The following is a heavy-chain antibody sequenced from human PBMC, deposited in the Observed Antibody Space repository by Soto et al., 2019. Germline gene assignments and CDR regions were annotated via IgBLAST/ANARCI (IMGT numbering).Heavy chain of an antibody. V-gene: IGHV4-31*03. J-gene: IGHJ4*02. CDR3: AGIYSGSPGGTLRY. CDR1: GGSIRSGGYY. Sequence: QVQLQESGPGLVKPSQTLSLTCTVSGGSIRSGGYYWIWIRQHPGKGLEWIGYIYYSGSTYYNPSLKSRVTISVDTSKNQFSLKLSSVTAADTAVYYCAGIYSGSPGGTLRYWGQGTLVTVSS. D-gene: IGHD1-26*01. CDR2: IYYSGST.